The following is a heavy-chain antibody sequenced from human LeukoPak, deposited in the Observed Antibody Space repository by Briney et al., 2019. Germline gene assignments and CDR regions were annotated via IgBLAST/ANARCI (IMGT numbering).Heavy chain of an antibody. CDR3: AKDDSGPDY. V-gene: IGHV3-23*01. J-gene: IGHJ4*02. D-gene: IGHD3-10*01. Sequence: PGGSLRLTCAASGFTSSSYAMSWVRQAPGKGLEWVSAISGSGGSTYYADSVKGRFTTSRDNSKNTLYLQMNSLRAEDTAVYYCAKDDSGPDYWGQGTLVTVSS. CDR1: GFTSSSYA. CDR2: ISGSGGST.